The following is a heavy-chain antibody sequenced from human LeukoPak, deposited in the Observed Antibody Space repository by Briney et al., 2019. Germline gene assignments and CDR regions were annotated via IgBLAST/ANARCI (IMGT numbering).Heavy chain of an antibody. J-gene: IGHJ5*02. CDR2: MNPNSGNT. CDR3: ARGYCSSTSCYNDP. D-gene: IGHD2-2*02. Sequence: ASVTVSCKASGYTFTSYDINWVRQATGQGLEWMGWMNPNSGNTGYAQKFQGRVTMTRNTSISTAYMELSSLRSEGTAVYYCARGYCSSTSCYNDPWGQGTLVTVSS. CDR1: GYTFTSYD. V-gene: IGHV1-8*01.